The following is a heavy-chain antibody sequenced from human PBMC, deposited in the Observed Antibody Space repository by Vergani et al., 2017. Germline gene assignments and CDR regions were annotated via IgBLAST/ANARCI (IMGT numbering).Heavy chain of an antibody. CDR3: ASILCSSTICYTGXFDI. V-gene: IGHV1-69*06. CDR2: IIPIFGTA. J-gene: IGHJ3*02. CDR1: GGTFSSYA. Sequence: QVQLVQSGAEVKKPGSSVKVSCKASGGTFSSYAISWVRQAPGQGLEWMGGIIPIFGTANYAQKFQGRVTITADKSTSTAYMELSSLRSEDTAVYYCASILCSSTICYTGXFDIWGQGTMVTVSS. D-gene: IGHD2-2*02.